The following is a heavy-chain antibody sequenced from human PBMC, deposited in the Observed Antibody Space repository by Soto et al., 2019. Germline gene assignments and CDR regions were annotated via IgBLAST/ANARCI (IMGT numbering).Heavy chain of an antibody. CDR2: ISYDGSNK. CDR3: AKEYYYDSSGAFDY. D-gene: IGHD3-22*01. V-gene: IGHV3-30*18. CDR1: GFNFSSYG. Sequence: GGSLRLSCAASGFNFSSYGMHWVRQAPGKGLEWVAVISYDGSNKYYADSVKGRFTISRDNSTNTLYLQMNSLRAEDTAVYYCAKEYYYDSSGAFDYWGQGTLVTVSS. J-gene: IGHJ4*02.